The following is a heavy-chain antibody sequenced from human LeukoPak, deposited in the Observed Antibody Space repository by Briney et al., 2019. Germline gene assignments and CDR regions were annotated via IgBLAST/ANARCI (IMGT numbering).Heavy chain of an antibody. Sequence: GGSLRLSCTTSGFFFGAYAMSWFRQAPGKGLEWVGFIRSKTYGGAIEYAASVKGRFTISRDDSKGIAYLQMNSLETEDTAVYYCARDQLGGDPDDYYYYYMDVWGKGTTVTVSS. CDR1: GFFFGAYA. CDR3: ARDQLGGDPDDYYYYYMDV. CDR2: IRSKTYGGAI. D-gene: IGHD4-17*01. V-gene: IGHV3-49*03. J-gene: IGHJ6*03.